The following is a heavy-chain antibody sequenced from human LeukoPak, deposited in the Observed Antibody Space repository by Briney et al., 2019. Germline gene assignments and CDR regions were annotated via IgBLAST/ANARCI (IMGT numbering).Heavy chain of an antibody. CDR3: AKYCSGGSRYYYGMDV. V-gene: IGHV3-30*18. CDR2: ISYDGSNK. Sequence: GGSLRLSCAASGFTFSSYGMHWVRLAPGKGLEWVAVISYDGSNKYYADSVKGRFTISRDDSKNTLYLQMNSLRAEDTAVYYCAKYCSGGSRYYYGMDVWGQGTTVTVSS. D-gene: IGHD2-15*01. J-gene: IGHJ6*02. CDR1: GFTFSSYG.